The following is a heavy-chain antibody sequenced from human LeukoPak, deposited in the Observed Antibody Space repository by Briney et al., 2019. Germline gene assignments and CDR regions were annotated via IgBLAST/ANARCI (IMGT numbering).Heavy chain of an antibody. V-gene: IGHV1-2*02. CDR1: GYTFTSCY. J-gene: IGHJ1*01. CDR3: ARALYYDSSGYYSSSYYYFQH. CDR2: INPNSGGT. D-gene: IGHD3-22*01. Sequence: GASVKVSCKASGYTFTSCYLHWVRQAPGQGLEWMGWINPNSGGTNYAQKFQGRVTMNRDTSISTAYMELSRLRSDDTAEYYCARALYYDSSGYYSSSYYYFQHWGQGILVTVSS.